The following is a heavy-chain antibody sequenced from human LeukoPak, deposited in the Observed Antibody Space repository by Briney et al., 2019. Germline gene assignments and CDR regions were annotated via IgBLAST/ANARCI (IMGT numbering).Heavy chain of an antibody. CDR1: GFTFSDYY. J-gene: IGHJ3*02. V-gene: IGHV3-11*04. D-gene: IGHD3-22*01. CDR2: ISSSGSTI. Sequence: GGSLRLSCAASGFTFSDYYMSWIRQAPGKGLEWVSYISSSGSTIYYADSVKGRFTISRDNAKNSLYLQMNSLRAEDTAVYYCARVIYDSSAISAFDIWGQGTMVTVSS. CDR3: ARVIYDSSAISAFDI.